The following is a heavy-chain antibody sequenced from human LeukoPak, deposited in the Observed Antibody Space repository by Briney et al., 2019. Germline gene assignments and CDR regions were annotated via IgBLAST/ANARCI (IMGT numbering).Heavy chain of an antibody. CDR1: GGSFSGYY. D-gene: IGHD1-26*01. CDR3: ARSGSYPHLVW. V-gene: IGHV4-34*01. J-gene: IGHJ4*02. Sequence: SETLSLTCAVYGGSFSGYYWSWTRQPPGKGLEWIGEINHSGSTNYNPSLKSRVIISVDTSKNQFSLKLSSVTAADTAVYYCARSGSYPHLVWWGQGTLVTVSS. CDR2: INHSGST.